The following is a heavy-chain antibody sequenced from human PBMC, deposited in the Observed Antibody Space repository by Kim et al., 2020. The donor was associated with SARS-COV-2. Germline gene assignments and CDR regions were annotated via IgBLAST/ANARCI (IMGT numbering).Heavy chain of an antibody. CDR1: GFLLSTNEVG. CDR2: IYWDDDK. V-gene: IGHV2-5*02. Sequence: SGPTLVRPTQTLTLTCTFSGFLLSTNEVGVGCIRQPPGKALEWLALIYWDDDKRYSPSLKSRLTITKDTSKNQVVLTVTNMDPVDTGTYFCAHVERYRSGWYYLGDWGQGTLVTVSS. J-gene: IGHJ4*02. D-gene: IGHD6-19*01. CDR3: AHVERYRSGWYYLGD.